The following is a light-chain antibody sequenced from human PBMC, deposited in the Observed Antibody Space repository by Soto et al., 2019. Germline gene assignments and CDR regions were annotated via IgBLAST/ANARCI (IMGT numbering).Light chain of an antibody. J-gene: IGLJ1*01. CDR2: DVS. CDR3: SSYTSSSLSV. V-gene: IGLV2-14*01. Sequence: QSVLAQPASVSGSPGQSITISCTGTSSDVGGYNYVSWYQQHPGKAPKLMIYDVSNRPSGVSNRFPGSKSGNTASLTISGLQAEDEADYYCSSYTSSSLSVFGTGTKVPVL. CDR1: SSDVGGYNY.